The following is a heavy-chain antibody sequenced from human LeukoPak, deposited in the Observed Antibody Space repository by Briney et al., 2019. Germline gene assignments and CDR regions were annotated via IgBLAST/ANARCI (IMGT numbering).Heavy chain of an antibody. D-gene: IGHD3-10*01. Sequence: AASVKVSCKASGYTFTGYYMHWVRQAPGQGLEWMGWINPNSGGTNYAQKFQGRVTMTRDTSISTAYMELSRLRSDDTAVYYCARANGSGQHTYQYYYYYYGMDVWGQGTTVTVSS. J-gene: IGHJ6*02. V-gene: IGHV1-2*02. CDR2: INPNSGGT. CDR3: ARANGSGQHTYQYYYYYYGMDV. CDR1: GYTFTGYY.